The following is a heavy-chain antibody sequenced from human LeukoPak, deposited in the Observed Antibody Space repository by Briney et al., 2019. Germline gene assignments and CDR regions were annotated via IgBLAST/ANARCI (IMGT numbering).Heavy chain of an antibody. CDR3: ARHPRQEYGSSPSPGDWFDP. CDR2: IYYSGST. D-gene: IGHD6-6*01. CDR1: GGSISSSSYY. J-gene: IGHJ5*02. Sequence: SETLSLTCTVSGGSISSSSYYWGWIRQPPGKGLEWIGSIYYSGSTYYNPSLKSRVTISVDTSKNQFSLKLSSVTAADTAVYYCARHPRQEYGSSPSPGDWFDPWGQGTLVTVSS. V-gene: IGHV4-39*01.